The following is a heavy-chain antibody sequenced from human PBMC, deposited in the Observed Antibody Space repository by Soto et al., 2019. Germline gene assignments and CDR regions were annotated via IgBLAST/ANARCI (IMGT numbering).Heavy chain of an antibody. J-gene: IGHJ5*02. Sequence: PSETLSLTCTVSGGSVSSGSYYWSWIRQPPGKGLEWIGYIYYSGSTNYNPSLKSRVTISVDTSKNQFSLKLSSVTAADTAVYYCARQSIAALWFDPWGQGTLVTVSS. V-gene: IGHV4-61*01. CDR2: IYYSGST. CDR1: GGSVSSGSYY. D-gene: IGHD6-6*01. CDR3: ARQSIAALWFDP.